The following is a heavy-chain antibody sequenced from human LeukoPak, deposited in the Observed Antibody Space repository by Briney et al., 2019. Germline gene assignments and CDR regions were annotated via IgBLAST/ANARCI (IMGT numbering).Heavy chain of an antibody. Sequence: ASVTVSCKASGYTFTGYYMHWVRQAPGQGLEWMGWINPNSGGTNYAQKFQGRVTMTRDTSISTAYMELSRLRSDDTAVYYCARGQRAHVEWYYYMDVWGKGTTVTVSS. CDR3: ARGQRAHVEWYYYMDV. CDR2: INPNSGGT. J-gene: IGHJ6*03. V-gene: IGHV1-2*02. D-gene: IGHD1-26*01. CDR1: GYTFTGYY.